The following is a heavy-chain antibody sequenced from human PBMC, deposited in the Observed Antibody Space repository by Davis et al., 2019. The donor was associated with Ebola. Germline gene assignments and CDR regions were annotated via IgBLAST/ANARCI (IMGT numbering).Heavy chain of an antibody. Sequence: GESLKISCAASGFPFSDYWMTWVRQAPGKGLEWVATIKRDGSENYFVDSVKGRFTISRDNAKNSLYLQMSSLRAEDTAVYYCARGHYGMDVWGKGTTVTVSS. CDR2: IKRDGSEN. CDR1: GFPFSDYW. CDR3: ARGHYGMDV. J-gene: IGHJ6*04. V-gene: IGHV3-7*04.